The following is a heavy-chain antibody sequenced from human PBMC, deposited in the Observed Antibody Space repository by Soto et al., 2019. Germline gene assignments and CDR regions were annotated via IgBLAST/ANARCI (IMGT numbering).Heavy chain of an antibody. CDR1: GFTFSSDA. CDR3: ARDEGYCSSTSCYDLSLFDY. D-gene: IGHD2-2*01. V-gene: IGHV3-30-3*01. CDR2: ISYDGSNK. Sequence: QVQLVESGGGVVQPGRSLRLSCAASGFTFSSDAMHWVRQAPGKGLEWVAVISYDGSNKYYADSVKGRFTISRDNSKSTLYLQMNSLRAEDTAVYYCARDEGYCSSTSCYDLSLFDYWGQGTLVTVSS. J-gene: IGHJ4*02.